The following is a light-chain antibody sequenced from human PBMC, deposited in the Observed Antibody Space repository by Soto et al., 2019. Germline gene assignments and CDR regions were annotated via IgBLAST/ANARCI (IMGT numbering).Light chain of an antibody. CDR3: QECDCLPI. CDR1: HDITSY. V-gene: IGKV1-33*01. J-gene: IGKJ3*01. CDR2: DAS. Sequence: DIQMTQSPSSLSASVGDRVTITCQASHDITSYLNWYQHKPGKAPKLLIYDASILEAGVPSRFGGSGSGTEFNFTNRSLPPEDVATDYCQECDCLPIFGPGTTVDFK.